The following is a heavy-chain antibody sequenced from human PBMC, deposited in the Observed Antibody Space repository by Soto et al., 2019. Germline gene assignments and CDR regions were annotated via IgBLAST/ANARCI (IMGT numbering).Heavy chain of an antibody. Sequence: PGASLKISCKGSGYTFTSYWIGWARQMPGKGLEWMVIIYPDASDTRYSPFFQGQVTISADKSISTAYLQWSSLKASDTVMYYCARLSSPKESVDYWGQGTLVTVSS. J-gene: IGHJ4*02. D-gene: IGHD2-15*01. CDR2: IYPDASDT. CDR1: GYTFTSYW. CDR3: ARLSSPKESVDY. V-gene: IGHV5-51*01.